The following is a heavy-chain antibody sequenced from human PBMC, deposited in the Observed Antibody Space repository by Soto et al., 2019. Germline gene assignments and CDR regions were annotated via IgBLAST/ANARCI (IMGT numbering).Heavy chain of an antibody. CDR2: ITPIYPTT. J-gene: IGHJ4*02. D-gene: IGHD5-18*01. V-gene: IGHV1-69*15. Sequence: QVQLVQSGAEVRKPGSSVQVSCKASGGTFYTYTFSWVRQAPGQGLEWMGSITPIYPTTNYAEKFQGRLTVTADGCTNTAYMELNSLTSEDTAVYYCARIPRYSFPTSDDLDSRGQGTLVTFSS. CDR1: GGTFYTYT. CDR3: ARIPRYSFPTSDDLDS.